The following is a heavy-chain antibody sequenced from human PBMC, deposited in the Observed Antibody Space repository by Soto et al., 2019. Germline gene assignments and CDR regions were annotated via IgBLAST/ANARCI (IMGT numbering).Heavy chain of an antibody. J-gene: IGHJ6*02. CDR1: GGSISSGGYY. CDR2: IYYSGST. Sequence: QVQLQESGPGLVKPSQTLSLTCTVSGGSISSGGYYWSWIRQHPGKGLEWIGYIYYSGSTYYNPYLKSRVTISVDTSKNQFSLKLSSVTAADTAVYYCARDIPLYGSGTYGMDVWGQGTTVTVSS. D-gene: IGHD3-10*01. V-gene: IGHV4-31*03. CDR3: ARDIPLYGSGTYGMDV.